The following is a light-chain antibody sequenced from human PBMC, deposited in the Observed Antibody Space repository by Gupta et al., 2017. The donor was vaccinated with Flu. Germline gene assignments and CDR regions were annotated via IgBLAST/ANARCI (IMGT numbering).Light chain of an antibody. Sequence: DIVMTQSPDSLAVSLGERATLNCKSSQSVLYSSNNKNYLAWYQQKPGQPPKLLIYWASTRESGVPDRFSGSGPGTDFTLTISSLQAEDVAVYYCQQYYSTPLTFGGGTKVEIK. CDR2: WAS. V-gene: IGKV4-1*01. J-gene: IGKJ4*01. CDR1: QSVLYSSNNKNY. CDR3: QQYYSTPLT.